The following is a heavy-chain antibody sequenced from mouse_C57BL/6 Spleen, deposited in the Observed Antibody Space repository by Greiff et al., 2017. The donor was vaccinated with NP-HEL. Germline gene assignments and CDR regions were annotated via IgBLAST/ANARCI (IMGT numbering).Heavy chain of an antibody. D-gene: IGHD1-1*01. CDR2: IDPSDSYT. J-gene: IGHJ4*01. V-gene: IGHV1-69*01. CDR3: ARYLYGSSYAMDY. Sequence: QVQLQQPGAELVMPGASVKLSCKASGYTFTSYWMHWVKQRPGQGLEWIGEIDPSDSYTNYNQKFKGKSTLTVDKSSSTAYMQLSSLTSEDSAVYYCARYLYGSSYAMDYWGQGTSVTVSS. CDR1: GYTFTSYW.